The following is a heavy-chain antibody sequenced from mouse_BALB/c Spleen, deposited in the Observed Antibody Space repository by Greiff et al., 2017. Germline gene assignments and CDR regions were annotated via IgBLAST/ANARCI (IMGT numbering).Heavy chain of an antibody. Sequence: QVQLQQPGAELVKPGASVKLSCKASGYTFTSYWMHWVKQRPGQGLEWIGEINPSNGRTNYNEKFKSKATLTVDKSSNTAYLQLSSLTSEDTAVYYCNAGAARPNFDYWGQGTTLTVSS. V-gene: IGHV1S81*02. J-gene: IGHJ2*01. CDR3: NAGAARPNFDY. CDR2: INPSNGRT. D-gene: IGHD3-1*01. CDR1: GYTFTSYW.